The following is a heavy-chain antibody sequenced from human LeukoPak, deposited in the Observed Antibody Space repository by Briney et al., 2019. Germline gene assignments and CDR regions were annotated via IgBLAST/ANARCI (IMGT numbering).Heavy chain of an antibody. D-gene: IGHD3-10*01. Sequence: GGSLRLSCTASGFTFSDYYMSWIRQAPGKGLEWVSYISSSGSTIYYADSVKGRFTISRDNAKNTLYLQMNSLRVEDTAVYYCVRDDGYYYGSGTYYRHWGQGTLVTVSS. J-gene: IGHJ4*02. CDR1: GFTFSDYY. CDR2: ISSSGSTI. V-gene: IGHV3-11*04. CDR3: VRDDGYYYGSGTYYRH.